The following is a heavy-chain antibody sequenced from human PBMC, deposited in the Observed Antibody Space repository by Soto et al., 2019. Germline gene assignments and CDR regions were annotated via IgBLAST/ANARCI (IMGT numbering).Heavy chain of an antibody. CDR1: GGSFSAYY. D-gene: IGHD1-26*01. J-gene: IGHJ6*02. Sequence: SETLSLTCAVYGGSFSAYYWSWVRQPPGKGLEWIGEIIHSESTKYNPSLKSRVTISVDTAKNQFSLKLSAVTAADTAVYYCARQRPTDGRWEFANYYGMDVWGQGTPVTVSS. CDR3: ARQRPTDGRWEFANYYGMDV. CDR2: IIHSEST. V-gene: IGHV4-34*12.